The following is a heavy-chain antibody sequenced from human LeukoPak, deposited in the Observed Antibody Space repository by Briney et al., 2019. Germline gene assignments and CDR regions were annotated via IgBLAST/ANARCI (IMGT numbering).Heavy chain of an antibody. Sequence: GGSLRLSCAASGFTFSSYSMNWVRQAPGKGLEWVSYISSSSSTIYYADSVKGRFTISRDNAKNSLYLQMNSLRDEDTAVYYCARVRRDDILTGYYLYYFDYWGQGTPVTVSS. CDR3: ARVRRDDILTGYYLYYFDY. CDR1: GFTFSSYS. D-gene: IGHD3-9*01. V-gene: IGHV3-48*02. J-gene: IGHJ4*02. CDR2: ISSSSSTI.